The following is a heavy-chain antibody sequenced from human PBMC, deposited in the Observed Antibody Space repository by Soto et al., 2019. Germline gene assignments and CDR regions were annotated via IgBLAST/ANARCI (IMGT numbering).Heavy chain of an antibody. CDR2: ISAYNGNT. J-gene: IGHJ4*02. V-gene: IGHV1-18*01. D-gene: IGHD3-3*01. CDR3: ARDKVGFWTAGY. Sequence: ASVKGSWKGSGYTFTSYGISWVRQAPGQGLEWMGWISAYNGNTNYAQKLQGRVTMTTDTSTSTAYMELRSLRSDDTAVYYCARDKVGFWTAGYWGQATLVTVSS. CDR1: GYTFTSYG.